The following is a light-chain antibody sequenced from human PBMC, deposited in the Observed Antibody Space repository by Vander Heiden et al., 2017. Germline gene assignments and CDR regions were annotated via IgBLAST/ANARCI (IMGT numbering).Light chain of an antibody. CDR1: QSINTT. J-gene: IGKJ3*01. Sequence: IVLPQSPDFQSVTPKEKVTITCLASQSINTTVHCYQQKPKQSPKLLIKYASQSLAGVPSRFSGSGSGTDFTLTSNGLESEDAATDYCRQSHTVPFTFGPGTNVDIK. V-gene: IGKV6-21*01. CDR3: RQSHTVPFT. CDR2: YAS.